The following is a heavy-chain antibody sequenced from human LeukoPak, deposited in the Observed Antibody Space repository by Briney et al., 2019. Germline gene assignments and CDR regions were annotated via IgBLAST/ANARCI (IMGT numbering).Heavy chain of an antibody. CDR3: SMGYSNSMDV. CDR1: GFTFTDYY. V-gene: IGHV3-11*04. CDR2: ISSSGSML. Sequence: GGSLRLSCTVSGFTFTDYYMSWVRQAPGKGLEWVSYISSSGSMLHYADSVKGRFTISRDNSKNTLWLQMNSLRAEDTAVYYCSMGYSNSMDVWGKGTTVTVSS. J-gene: IGHJ6*03. D-gene: IGHD5-18*01.